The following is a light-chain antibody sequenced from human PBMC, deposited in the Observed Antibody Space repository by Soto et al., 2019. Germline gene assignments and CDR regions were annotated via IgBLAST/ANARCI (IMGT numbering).Light chain of an antibody. CDR3: QQYNSYSPT. CDR1: QSISSW. Sequence: GDRVTITCRASQSISSWLAWYQQKPGKAPKLLIYDASSLESGVPSRFSGSGSGTEFTLTISSLQPDDFATYCCQQYNSYSPTFGGGTKVDI. V-gene: IGKV1-5*01. CDR2: DAS. J-gene: IGKJ4*01.